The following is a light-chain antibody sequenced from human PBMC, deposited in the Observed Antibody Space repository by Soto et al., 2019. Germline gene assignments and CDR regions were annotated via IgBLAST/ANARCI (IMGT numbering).Light chain of an antibody. CDR2: GAS. CDR1: QSVSSN. V-gene: IGKV3-20*01. CDR3: QPYGSSPFT. Sequence: EIVMTQSPATLSVSPGERATLSCRASQSVSSNLAWYQQKPGQAPRLLIYGASSRATGIPDRFSGSGSGTDFTLTISRLEPEDFAVYYCQPYGSSPFTFGPGTKVDIK. J-gene: IGKJ3*01.